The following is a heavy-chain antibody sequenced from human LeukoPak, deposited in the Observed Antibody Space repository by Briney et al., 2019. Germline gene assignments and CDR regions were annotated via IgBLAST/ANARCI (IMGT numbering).Heavy chain of an antibody. V-gene: IGHV5-51*01. D-gene: IGHD2-2*02. Sequence: GESLKISCKASGYSFTSYWIGWVRQVPGKGLEWMGIIYPGDSDTRYSPSFQGQVTISADKSISTAYLQWSSLKASDTAMYYCARHRDCSSTSCYTPNDAFDIWGQGTMVTVSS. J-gene: IGHJ3*02. CDR2: IYPGDSDT. CDR1: GYSFTSYW. CDR3: ARHRDCSSTSCYTPNDAFDI.